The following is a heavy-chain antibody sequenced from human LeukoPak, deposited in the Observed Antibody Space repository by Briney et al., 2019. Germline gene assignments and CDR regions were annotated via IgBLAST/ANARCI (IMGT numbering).Heavy chain of an antibody. CDR2: IGSSSSTI. CDR3: ARVRAVTTFRDAFDI. CDR1: GFTFSSYS. D-gene: IGHD4-17*01. Sequence: PGGSLRLSCAASGFTFSSYSMNWVRQAPGKGLEWVSYIGSSSSTIYYADSVKGRFTISRDNAKNSLYLQMNSLTDEDTAVYYCARVRAVTTFRDAFDIWGQGTMVTVSS. V-gene: IGHV3-48*02. J-gene: IGHJ3*02.